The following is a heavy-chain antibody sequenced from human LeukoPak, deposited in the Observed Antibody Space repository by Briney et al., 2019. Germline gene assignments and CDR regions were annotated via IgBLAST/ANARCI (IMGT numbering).Heavy chain of an antibody. CDR1: GFTFSSYA. D-gene: IGHD6-13*01. CDR3: ARDGRIAAAGTPGKLDY. Sequence: GGSLRLSCAASGFTFSSYAMSWVRQAPGKGLEWVSAISDSGGSTYYADSVKGRFTISRDNSKNTLYLQMNSLRAEDTAVYYCARDGRIAAAGTPGKLDYWGQGTLVTVSS. J-gene: IGHJ4*02. V-gene: IGHV3-23*01. CDR2: ISDSGGST.